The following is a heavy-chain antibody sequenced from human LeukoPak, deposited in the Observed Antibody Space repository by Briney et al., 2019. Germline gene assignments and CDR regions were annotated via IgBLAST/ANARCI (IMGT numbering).Heavy chain of an antibody. D-gene: IGHD3-16*01. CDR1: GGSISSSNW. CDR3: ARDSRLGDKNWFDP. Sequence: PSETLSLTCAVSGGSISSSNWWSWVRQPPGKGLEWIGEIYHSGSTNYNPSLKSRVTISVDKSKNQFSLKLSSVTAADTAVYYCARDSRLGDKNWFDPWGQGTLVTVSS. J-gene: IGHJ5*02. V-gene: IGHV4-4*02. CDR2: IYHSGST.